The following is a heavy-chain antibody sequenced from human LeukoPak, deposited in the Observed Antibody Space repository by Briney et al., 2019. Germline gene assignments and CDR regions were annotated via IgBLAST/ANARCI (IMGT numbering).Heavy chain of an antibody. CDR3: ARTYCSSTSCALDWFDP. CDR2: IYYSGST. CDR1: GDSISGSSYY. D-gene: IGHD2-2*01. J-gene: IGHJ5*02. V-gene: IGHV4-39*07. Sequence: SETLSLTCVVSGDSISGSSYYWGWIRQPPGKGLEWIGSIYYSGSTYYNPSLKSRVTISVDTSKSQFSLKLSSVTAADTAVYYCARTYCSSTSCALDWFDPWGQGTLVTVSS.